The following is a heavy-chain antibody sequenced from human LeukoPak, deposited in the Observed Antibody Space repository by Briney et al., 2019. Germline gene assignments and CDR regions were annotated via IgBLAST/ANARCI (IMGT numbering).Heavy chain of an antibody. V-gene: IGHV4-39*01. CDR3: ARRPYYYGSGSYSTYYFDY. D-gene: IGHD3-10*01. Sequence: SETLSLTCTVSGGSISSSSYYWGWIRQPPGKGLEWIGSIYYSGSTYYNPSLKSRVTISVDTSKNQFSLKLSSVTAADTAVYYCARRPYYYGSGSYSTYYFDYWGQGTLVTVSS. J-gene: IGHJ4*02. CDR2: IYYSGST. CDR1: GGSISSSSYY.